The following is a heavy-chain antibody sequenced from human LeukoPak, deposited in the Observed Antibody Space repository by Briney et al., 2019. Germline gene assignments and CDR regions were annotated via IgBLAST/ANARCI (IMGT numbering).Heavy chain of an antibody. CDR3: ARFDADSSGYYYFDY. J-gene: IGHJ4*02. CDR2: IYYSGST. V-gene: IGHV4-39*07. Sequence: SETLSLTCTVSGGSISSSSYYWGWIRQPPGKGLEWIGSIYYSGSTYYNPSLKSRVTISVDTSKNQFSLKLSSVTAADTAVYYCARFDADSSGYYYFDYWGQGTLVTVSS. CDR1: GGSISSSSYY. D-gene: IGHD3-22*01.